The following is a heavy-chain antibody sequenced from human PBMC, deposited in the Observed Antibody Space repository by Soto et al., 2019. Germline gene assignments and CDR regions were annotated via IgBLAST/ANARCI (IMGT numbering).Heavy chain of an antibody. D-gene: IGHD4-17*01. J-gene: IGHJ4*02. Sequence: QVQLVQSGAEVKKPGASVKVPCKASGYTFTNYGISWVRQAPGQGLEGMGWISVYNGNTNYAQKFQGRVTMTTDTSTSTAYMELRSLRSDDTAVYYCARGDYGGNSDFLSNWGQGTLVTVSS. V-gene: IGHV1-18*04. CDR1: GYTFTNYG. CDR3: ARGDYGGNSDFLSN. CDR2: ISVYNGNT.